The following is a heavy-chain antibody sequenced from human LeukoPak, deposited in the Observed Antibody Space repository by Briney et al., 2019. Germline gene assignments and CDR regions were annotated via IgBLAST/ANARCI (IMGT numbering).Heavy chain of an antibody. J-gene: IGHJ4*02. CDR1: GGPIRSYY. CDR2: IYYTGST. V-gene: IGHV4-59*12. CDR3: ARDILATSIAAPYY. D-gene: IGHD6-13*01. Sequence: SETLSLTCTVSGGPIRSYYWTWIRQPPGKGLEWIGHIYYTGSTTYNPSLESRVTISVDTSKNQFSLRLSSVNAADTAVYYCARDILATSIAAPYYWGQGTLVTVSS.